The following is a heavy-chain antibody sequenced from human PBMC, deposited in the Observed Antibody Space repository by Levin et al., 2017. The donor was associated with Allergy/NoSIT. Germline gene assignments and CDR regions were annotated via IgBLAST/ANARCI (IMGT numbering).Heavy chain of an antibody. J-gene: IGHJ3*02. CDR3: ARHHHYSSGDGAFDI. D-gene: IGHD3-10*01. V-gene: IGHV4-59*08. CDR1: GGSISSHY. Sequence: SETLSLTCTVSGGSISSHYWSWLRQPPGKGLEWIAFIHYSGSSSYNSSLRSRLTISIDTSKNQFSLKLSSVTAADTALYYCARHHHYSSGDGAFDIWGQGTMVTVSS. CDR2: IHYSGSS.